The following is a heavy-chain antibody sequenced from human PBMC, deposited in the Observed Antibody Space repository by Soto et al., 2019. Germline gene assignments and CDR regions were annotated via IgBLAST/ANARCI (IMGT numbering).Heavy chain of an antibody. CDR3: ARYSGGNGYNVDY. J-gene: IGHJ4*02. CDR2: INTIGGDT. CDR1: GYTFTSFY. Sequence: ASVKVSCKTSGYTFTSFYVHWVRQAPGQGLEWMGVINTIGGDTTYAQRFQGRVTMTRDTATSTVHLEVTSLTSDDTATYYCARYSGGNGYNVDYWGQGSLVTVSS. V-gene: IGHV1-46*01. D-gene: IGHD5-12*01.